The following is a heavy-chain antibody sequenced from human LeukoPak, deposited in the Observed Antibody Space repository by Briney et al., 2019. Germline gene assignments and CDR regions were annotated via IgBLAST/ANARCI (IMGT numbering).Heavy chain of an antibody. J-gene: IGHJ4*02. D-gene: IGHD2-21*02. CDR1: GYSFTGYW. V-gene: IGHV5-51*01. Sequence: PGESLKISCQVSGYSFTGYWIGYVRQMPGKGLESMGIIYPADSDTTYSPSFQGQVTISADKSISTVYLQWSSLKASDTAMYYCARARGCNSRDCYAEYCGQGTLVTVSS. CDR3: ARARGCNSRDCYAEY. CDR2: IYPADSDT.